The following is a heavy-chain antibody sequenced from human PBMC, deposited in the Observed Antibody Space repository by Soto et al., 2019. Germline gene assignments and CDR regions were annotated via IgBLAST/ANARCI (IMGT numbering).Heavy chain of an antibody. D-gene: IGHD6-13*01. V-gene: IGHV4-59*01. CDR2: IYYSGST. Sequence: SETLSLTCTVSGGSISSYYWSWIRQPPGKGLEWIGYIYYSGSTNYNPSLKSRVTISVDTSKNQFSLKLSSVTAADTAVYYCARDMAAAGTGGWFDPWGQGTLVTVSS. CDR1: GGSISSYY. J-gene: IGHJ5*02. CDR3: ARDMAAAGTGGWFDP.